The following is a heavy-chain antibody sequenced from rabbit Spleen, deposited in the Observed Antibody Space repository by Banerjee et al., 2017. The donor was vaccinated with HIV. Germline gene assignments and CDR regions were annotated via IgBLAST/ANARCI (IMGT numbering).Heavy chain of an antibody. CDR2: IYVNSGST. CDR3: ARDYGGVGWPYLDL. V-gene: IGHV1S43*01. D-gene: IGHD4-2*01. J-gene: IGHJ4*01. Sequence: QQQLEESGGGLVKPGGTLTLTCKVSGIDFSSWYYMCWVRQAPGKGLELIGCIYVNSGSTWYASWVNGRFTISRSTSLNTVDLKMTSLTAADTATYFCARDYGGVGWPYLDLWGPGTLVTVS. CDR1: GIDFSSWYY.